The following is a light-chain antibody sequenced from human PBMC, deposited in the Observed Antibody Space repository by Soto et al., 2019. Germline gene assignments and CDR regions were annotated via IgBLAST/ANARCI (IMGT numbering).Light chain of an antibody. CDR1: SSDVGGYNY. Sequence: QSALTQPASVTGSPGQSITISCTGTSSDVGGYNYVSWYQQHPGKAPKLMIYDVSNRPSGVSNRFSGSKSGNTASLTISGLQAEDEAYYYCSSSTSSSISSVSAIGRKVTVL. J-gene: IGLJ1*01. CDR3: SSSTSSSISSV. CDR2: DVS. V-gene: IGLV2-14*01.